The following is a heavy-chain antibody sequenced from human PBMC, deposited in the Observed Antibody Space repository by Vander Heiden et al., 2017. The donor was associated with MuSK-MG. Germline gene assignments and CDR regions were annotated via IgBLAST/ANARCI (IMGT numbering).Heavy chain of an antibody. CDR2: IIPIFGTA. CDR3: ASDNGYCYGGSCYPDYYYMDV. V-gene: IGHV1-69*12. Sequence: QVQLVQPGAEVKKPGSSVKVSCKAPGGPFSNYAISWVRQSPGQGLEWMGGIIPIFGTANYAQKFQGRVTITADESTSTAYMELSSLRSEDTAVYYCASDNGYCYGGSCYPDYYYMDVWGKGTTVTVSS. D-gene: IGHD2-15*01. CDR1: GGPFSNYA. J-gene: IGHJ6*03.